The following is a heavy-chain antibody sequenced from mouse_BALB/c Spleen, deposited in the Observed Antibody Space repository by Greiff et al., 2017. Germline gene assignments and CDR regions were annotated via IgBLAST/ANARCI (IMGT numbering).Heavy chain of an antibody. Sequence: VQLQQSGAELVRPGASVTLSCKASGYTFTDYEMHWVKQTPVHGLEWIGAIDPETGGTAYNQKFRGKATLTADKSSSTAYMELRSLTSEDSAVYYCTRRYYGSSYLDYWGQGTTLTVSS. J-gene: IGHJ2*01. D-gene: IGHD1-1*01. CDR1: GYTFTDYE. CDR3: TRRYYGSSYLDY. V-gene: IGHV1-15*01. CDR2: IDPETGGT.